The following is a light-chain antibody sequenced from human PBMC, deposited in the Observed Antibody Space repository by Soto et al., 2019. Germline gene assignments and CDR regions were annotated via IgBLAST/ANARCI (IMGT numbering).Light chain of an antibody. CDR2: DVT. CDR1: SSDVGTYNF. CDR3: CSYVGSYTSYV. J-gene: IGLJ1*01. Sequence: QSALTQPRSVSGSPGQSVTISCTGTSSDVGTYNFVSWYQQHPGKAPKVMIYDVTKRPSGVPDRFSGSKSGNTASLNISGLQAEDEADYYCCSYVGSYTSYVFGTGTKLTVL. V-gene: IGLV2-11*01.